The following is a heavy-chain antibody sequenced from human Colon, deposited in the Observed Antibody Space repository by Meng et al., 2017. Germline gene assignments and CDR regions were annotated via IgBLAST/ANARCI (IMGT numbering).Heavy chain of an antibody. D-gene: IGHD2-2*01. J-gene: IGHJ4*01. V-gene: IGHV3-21*01. Sequence: EVQLVESGGGLVQPGESLSLSCAASGFTFSGFSLSWVRQAPGKGLEWVSSITGDSTYIYYADSVKGRFTVSRDNAKNSLYLQMNSLRADDMAVYYCTRGWMPEWGQGTLVTVSS. CDR2: ITGDSTYI. CDR1: GFTFSGFS. CDR3: TRGWMPE.